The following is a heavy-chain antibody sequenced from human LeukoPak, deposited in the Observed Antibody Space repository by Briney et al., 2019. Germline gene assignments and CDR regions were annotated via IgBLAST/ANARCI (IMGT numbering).Heavy chain of an antibody. D-gene: IGHD6-6*01. CDR2: ISGSGGST. CDR3: AKSIRIAARPRGFDY. CDR1: GFAFSSYA. J-gene: IGHJ4*02. Sequence: GGSLRLSCAASGFAFSSYAMSWVRQAPGKGLEWVSAISGSGGSTYYADSVKGRFTISRDNSKNTLYLQMNSLRAEDTAVYYCAKSIRIAARPRGFDYWGQGTLVTVSS. V-gene: IGHV3-23*01.